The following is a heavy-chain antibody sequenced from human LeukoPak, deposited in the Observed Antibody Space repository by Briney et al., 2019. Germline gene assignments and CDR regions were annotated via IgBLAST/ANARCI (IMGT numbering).Heavy chain of an antibody. D-gene: IGHD6-13*01. CDR3: ARAPLAAAGREGWFDP. V-gene: IGHV7-4-1*02. Sequence: GASVTVSYKASGYTFTSYVMNWVRQAPGQGREWMGWINTNTGNPTYAQGFTGRFVFSLDTSVNTAYLQISSLKAEDTAMYYCARAPLAAAGREGWFDPWGQGTLVTVSS. J-gene: IGHJ5*02. CDR2: INTNTGNP. CDR1: GYTFTSYV.